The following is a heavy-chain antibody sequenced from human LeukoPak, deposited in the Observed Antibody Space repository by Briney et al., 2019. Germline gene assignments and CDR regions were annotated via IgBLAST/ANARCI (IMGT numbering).Heavy chain of an antibody. CDR1: GFTFSSYS. V-gene: IGHV3-21*01. Sequence: GGSLRLSCAASGFTFSSYSMNWVRQAPGKGLEWVSCISTSSSYIYYADSVKGRFTTPRDNAKNSLYLQMNSLRAEDTAVYYCARDLRSSGYYAFDYWGQGTLVTVSS. J-gene: IGHJ4*02. CDR3: ARDLRSSGYYAFDY. D-gene: IGHD3-22*01. CDR2: ISTSSSYI.